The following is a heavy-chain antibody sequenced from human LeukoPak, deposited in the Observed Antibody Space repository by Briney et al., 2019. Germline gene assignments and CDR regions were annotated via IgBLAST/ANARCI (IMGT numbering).Heavy chain of an antibody. D-gene: IGHD3-9*01. CDR3: ARADYDILTGYPTHPFDY. J-gene: IGHJ4*02. Sequence: SETLSLTCTVSGGSISNYYWNWIRQPPGKGLEWIGYLYYNGSTNCNPSLKSRVTISVDTSKNQFSLRLNSVTAADTAVYYCARADYDILTGYPTHPFDYWGQGTLVTVSS. CDR1: GGSISNYY. CDR2: LYYNGST. V-gene: IGHV4-59*08.